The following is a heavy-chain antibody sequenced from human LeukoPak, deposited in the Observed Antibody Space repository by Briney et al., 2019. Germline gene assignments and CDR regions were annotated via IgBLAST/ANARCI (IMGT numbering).Heavy chain of an antibody. D-gene: IGHD4-17*01. CDR1: GFTFSSYS. Sequence: GGSLRLSCAASGFTFSSYSMNWVRQAPGKGLEWVSSISSSSSYIYYADSVKGRFTISRDNAKNSLYLQMNSLRAEDTAVYYCARDHRPVTSFDIWGQGTMVTVSS. V-gene: IGHV3-21*01. CDR3: ARDHRPVTSFDI. CDR2: ISSSSSYI. J-gene: IGHJ3*02.